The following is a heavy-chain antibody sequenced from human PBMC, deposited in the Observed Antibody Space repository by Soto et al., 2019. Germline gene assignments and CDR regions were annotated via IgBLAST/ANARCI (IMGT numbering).Heavy chain of an antibody. CDR2: IYYSGST. CDR1: GGSISSYY. D-gene: IGHD6-19*01. Sequence: SETLSLTCTVSGGSISSYYWSWIRQPPGKGLEWIGYIYYSGSTNYNPSLKSRVTISVDTSKNQFSLKLSSVTAADTAVYYCARGLAVAGTFDYWGQGTLVTVSS. J-gene: IGHJ4*02. V-gene: IGHV4-59*01. CDR3: ARGLAVAGTFDY.